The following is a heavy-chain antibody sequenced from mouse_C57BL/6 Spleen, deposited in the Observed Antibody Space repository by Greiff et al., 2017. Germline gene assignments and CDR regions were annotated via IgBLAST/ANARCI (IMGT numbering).Heavy chain of an antibody. CDR3: ARRRKNGYYDAMDY. V-gene: IGHV5-17*01. CDR1: GFTFSDYG. Sequence: EVQVVESGGGLVKPGGSLKLSCAASGFTFSDYGMHWVRQAPEKGLEWVAYISSGSSTIYYADTVKGRFTISRDNAKNTLFLQMTSLRSEDTAMYYCARRRKNGYYDAMDYWGQGTSVTVSS. D-gene: IGHD2-2*01. J-gene: IGHJ4*01. CDR2: ISSGSSTI.